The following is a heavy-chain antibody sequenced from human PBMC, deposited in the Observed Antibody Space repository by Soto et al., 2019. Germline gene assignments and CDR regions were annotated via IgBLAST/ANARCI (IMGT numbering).Heavy chain of an antibody. V-gene: IGHV1-18*01. Sequence: GASVKVSCKASGYTFTSYGISWVRQAPGQGLEWMGWISAYNGNTNYAQKLQGRVTMTKDTSTSTAYMELRSLRSDDTAVYYFARDIVVVVAGTQISWFDPWGQGTLVTVSS. CDR2: ISAYNGNT. CDR1: GYTFTSYG. D-gene: IGHD2-15*01. CDR3: ARDIVVVVAGTQISWFDP. J-gene: IGHJ5*02.